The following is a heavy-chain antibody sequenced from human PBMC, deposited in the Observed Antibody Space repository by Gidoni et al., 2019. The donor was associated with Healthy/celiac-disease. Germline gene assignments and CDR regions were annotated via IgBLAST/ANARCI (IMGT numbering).Heavy chain of an antibody. D-gene: IGHD3-10*01. V-gene: IGHV3-48*03. J-gene: IGHJ6*02. Sequence: EVQLVESGGGLVQPGGSLRLSCAASGFTFSSYEMNWVRQAPGKGLELVSYISSSGSTIYYADSVKGRFTISRDNAKNSLYLQMISLRAEDTAVYYCARSMVRGPFYYYGMDVWGQGTTVTVSS. CDR1: GFTFSSYE. CDR2: ISSSGSTI. CDR3: ARSMVRGPFYYYGMDV.